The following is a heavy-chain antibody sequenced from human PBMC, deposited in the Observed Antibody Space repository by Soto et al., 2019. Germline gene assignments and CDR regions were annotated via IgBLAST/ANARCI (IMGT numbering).Heavy chain of an antibody. CDR1: GFTFSGSA. CDR2: IRSKANSYAT. J-gene: IGHJ3*02. D-gene: IGHD3-10*01. V-gene: IGHV3-73*01. CDR3: TTHYYGSGSLI. Sequence: PGGSLRLSCAASGFTFSGSAMHWVRQASGKGLEWVGRIRSKANSYATAYAASVKGRFTISRGDSKNTAYLQMNSLKTEDTAVYYCTTHYYGSGSLIWGQGTMVTVSS.